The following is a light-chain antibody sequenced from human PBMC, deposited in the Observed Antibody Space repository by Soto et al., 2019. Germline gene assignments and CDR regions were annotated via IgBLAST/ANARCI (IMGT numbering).Light chain of an antibody. Sequence: SALTQPASVSGSPGQGLPISSTGSSSDVETYNLVSWYQQHPGKAPKLMIYEVSKRPSGVSNRFSGAKSGNTASLTISGLQADDEADYYCSSYASGSTHVFGTGTRSPS. CDR2: EVS. CDR3: SSYASGSTHV. CDR1: SSDVETYNL. V-gene: IGLV2-23*02. J-gene: IGLJ1*01.